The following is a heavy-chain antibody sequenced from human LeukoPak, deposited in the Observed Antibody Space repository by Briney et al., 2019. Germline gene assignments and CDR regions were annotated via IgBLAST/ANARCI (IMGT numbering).Heavy chain of an antibody. CDR1: GGSISSYY. CDR2: IYYSGST. CDR3: ARAASWDSSGWSYFYYFDY. D-gene: IGHD6-13*01. V-gene: IGHV4-59*01. J-gene: IGHJ4*02. Sequence: PSETLSLTCTVSGGSISSYYWSWIRQPPGKGLEWIGYIYYSGSTNYNPSLKSRVTISVDTSKNQFSLKLSSVTAADTAVYYCARAASWDSSGWSYFYYFDYWGQGTLVTVSS.